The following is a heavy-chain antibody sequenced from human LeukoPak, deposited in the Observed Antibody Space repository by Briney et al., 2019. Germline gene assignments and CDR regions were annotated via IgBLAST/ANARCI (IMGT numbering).Heavy chain of an antibody. V-gene: IGHV3-7*04. CDR3: VRGDWYLES. Sequence: GGSLRLSCATSGFNFSDSRMTWVRQAPGKGLQWVANINRDGTEKHFLDSVEDRFTISRDNAKNSLYLQMNTLRPQDTALYFCVRGDWYLESWGQGTLVTAS. D-gene: IGHD2-21*01. CDR1: GFNFSDSR. J-gene: IGHJ4*02. CDR2: INRDGTEK.